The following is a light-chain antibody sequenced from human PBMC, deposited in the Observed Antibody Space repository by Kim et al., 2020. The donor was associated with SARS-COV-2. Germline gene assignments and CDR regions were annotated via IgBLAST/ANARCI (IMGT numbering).Light chain of an antibody. Sequence: SLSAGERGTLSCRARQSVTSSFLAWYKHKPGQAPRLLIYGASSRATGIPDRFIGNGSGTDFTLTISRLEPEDFAVYYCQHFGSSPFGPGTKVDIK. CDR1: QSVTSSF. V-gene: IGKV3-20*01. CDR3: QHFGSSP. CDR2: GAS. J-gene: IGKJ3*01.